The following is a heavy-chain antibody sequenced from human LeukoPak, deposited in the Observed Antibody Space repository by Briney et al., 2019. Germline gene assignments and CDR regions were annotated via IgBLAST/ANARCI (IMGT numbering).Heavy chain of an antibody. CDR3: AKASLRYFDWLFDY. CDR2: ISGSGGST. CDR1: GFTFSSYA. V-gene: IGHV3-23*01. Sequence: GGSLRLSCAASGFTFSSYAMSWVRQAPGKGLEWVSAISGSGGSTYYPDSVKGRFTISRANSKNTLYLQMNSLRAEDTAVYYCAKASLRYFDWLFDYWGQGTLVTVSS. J-gene: IGHJ4*02. D-gene: IGHD3-9*01.